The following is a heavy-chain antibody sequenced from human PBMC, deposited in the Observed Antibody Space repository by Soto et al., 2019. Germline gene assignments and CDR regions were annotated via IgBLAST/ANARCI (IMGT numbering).Heavy chain of an antibody. CDR1: GFTISSYE. CDR2: ISSSGNHI. D-gene: IGHD6-13*01. CDR3: AREVKSAGGPDGFDI. V-gene: IGHV3-21*01. Sequence: GSLRLSCAASGFTISSYEMNWVRQAPGKGLQWVSAISSSGNHIYYADSLKGRFTISRDNAKNSLYLQMNSLRAEDTAVYYRAREVKSAGGPDGFDIWGQGTMVTVSS. J-gene: IGHJ3*02.